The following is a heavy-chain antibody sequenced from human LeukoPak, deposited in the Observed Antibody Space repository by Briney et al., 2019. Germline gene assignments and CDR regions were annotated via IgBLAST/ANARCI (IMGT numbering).Heavy chain of an antibody. CDR2: ISSSSSTI. V-gene: IGHV3-48*01. D-gene: IGHD6-13*01. Sequence: PGGFLRLSCAASGFTFSSYSMNWVRQAPGKGLEWVSSISSSSSTIYYADSVKGRFTISRDNAKNSLYLQMNSLRAEDTAVYYCAVDDEIAAAGLLWGQGTLVTVSS. CDR1: GFTFSSYS. CDR3: AVDDEIAAAGLL. J-gene: IGHJ4*02.